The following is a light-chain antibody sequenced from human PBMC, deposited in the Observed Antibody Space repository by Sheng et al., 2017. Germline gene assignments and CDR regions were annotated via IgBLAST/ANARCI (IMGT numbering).Light chain of an antibody. CDR3: CSYADKNTYV. CDR2: DVT. J-gene: IGLJ1*01. Sequence: QSALTQPASVSVSPGHSITISCTGTTNDVGSYNLVSWYQQHPGKAPKFLIYDVTNRPSGVSNRFSGSKSGNTASLTITGLQAEDEAVYYCCSYADKNTYVFGTGTKVTVL. V-gene: IGLV2-23*02. CDR1: TNDVGSYNL.